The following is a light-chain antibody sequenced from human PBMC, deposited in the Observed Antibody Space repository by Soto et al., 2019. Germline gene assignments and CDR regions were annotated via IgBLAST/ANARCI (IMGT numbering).Light chain of an antibody. CDR1: QSINSY. Sequence: DIQMTQSPSSQSASVGDRVTITCRASQSINSYLNWYQQKPGKAPKLLIYAASSLQSGVPSRFSGSGSETDFTLTITSLQPDDFATYYCQQSSSTPRTFGQGTRVDI. CDR3: QQSSSTPRT. CDR2: AAS. V-gene: IGKV1-39*01. J-gene: IGKJ1*01.